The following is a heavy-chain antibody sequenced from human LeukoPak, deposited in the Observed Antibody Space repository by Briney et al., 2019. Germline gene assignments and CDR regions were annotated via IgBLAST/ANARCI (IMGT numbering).Heavy chain of an antibody. D-gene: IGHD2-2*01. CDR3: AKDQFCSTSCYLHSNWFDP. J-gene: IGHJ5*02. CDR2: ISGSGGST. Sequence: GGSLRLSCAASGFTFSSYAMSWVRQAPGKGLEWVSAISGSGGSTYYADSVKGRFTISRDNSKNTLYLQMNSLRAEDTAVYYCAKDQFCSTSCYLHSNWFDPWGQGTLVTVSS. V-gene: IGHV3-23*01. CDR1: GFTFSSYA.